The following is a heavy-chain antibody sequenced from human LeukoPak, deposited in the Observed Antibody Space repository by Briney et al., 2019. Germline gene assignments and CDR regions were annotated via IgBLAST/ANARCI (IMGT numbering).Heavy chain of an antibody. J-gene: IGHJ6*02. CDR3: ARRITMVRGVIYHYYYGMDV. Sequence: ASVKVSCKASGYTFTSYDINWVRQATGQGLEWMGWMNPNSGNTGYAQKFQGRVTMTRNTSISTAYMELSSLRSEDTAVYYCARRITMVRGVIYHYYYGMDVWGQGTTVTVSS. V-gene: IGHV1-8*01. CDR1: GYTFTSYD. D-gene: IGHD3-10*01. CDR2: MNPNSGNT.